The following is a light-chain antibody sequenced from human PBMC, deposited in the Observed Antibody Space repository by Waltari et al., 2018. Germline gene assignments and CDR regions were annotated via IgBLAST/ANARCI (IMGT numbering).Light chain of an antibody. CDR3: ASYTSRNTLV. J-gene: IGLJ1*01. Sequence: QSALTQPASVSGSPGQSITISCTGTSRDVGASTYISWYQQHPGKVPKVMIFDVSNRPSGVSNRFSGSKSGNMASLTISGLQAEDEADYYCASYTSRNTLVFGSGTKVTIL. V-gene: IGLV2-14*03. CDR2: DVS. CDR1: SRDVGASTY.